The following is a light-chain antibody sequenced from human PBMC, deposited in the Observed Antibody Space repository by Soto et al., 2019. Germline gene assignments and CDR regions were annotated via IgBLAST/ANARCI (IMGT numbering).Light chain of an antibody. Sequence: EIVLTQSPATLCVSPGERVTLSCRASQSVDISLAWYQQKPGQAPRLLIYGASTRATGIPARFSGSGSGTEFTLTIRSLQSEDFAVYYCQQYNNWPTWTFGQGTKVDIK. V-gene: IGKV3-15*01. J-gene: IGKJ1*01. CDR2: GAS. CDR3: QQYNNWPTWT. CDR1: QSVDIS.